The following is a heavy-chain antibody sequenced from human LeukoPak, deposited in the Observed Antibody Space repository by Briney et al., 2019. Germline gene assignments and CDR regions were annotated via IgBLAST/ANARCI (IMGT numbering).Heavy chain of an antibody. CDR2: IRDSGEA. Sequence: HPGGSLRLPCAVSGFRVSDYYMSWVRQAPGKGLEWVGLIRDSGEAFYADFARGRFAISRDESENTLYLQMNSLRVEDTAVYFCARDRAANQDWVEFDPWGQGTPVIVSS. D-gene: IGHD3/OR15-3a*01. CDR1: GFRVSDYY. J-gene: IGHJ5*02. CDR3: ARDRAANQDWVEFDP. V-gene: IGHV3-66*03.